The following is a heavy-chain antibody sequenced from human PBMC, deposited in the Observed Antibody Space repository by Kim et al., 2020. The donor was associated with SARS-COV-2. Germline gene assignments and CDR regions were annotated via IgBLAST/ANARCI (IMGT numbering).Heavy chain of an antibody. V-gene: IGHV3-48*02. CDR2: INPTGSII. Sequence: GGSLRLSCAASGFTFRSYSMNWVRQAPGEGLEFVSYINPTGSIIYYAASVKGRFTISRDNAKNSLYLQMNSLRDEDTAVYYCASIPDYSYSDPYFDLWGR. CDR1: GFTFRSYS. J-gene: IGHJ2*01. D-gene: IGHD4-4*01. CDR3: ASIPDYSYSDPYFDL.